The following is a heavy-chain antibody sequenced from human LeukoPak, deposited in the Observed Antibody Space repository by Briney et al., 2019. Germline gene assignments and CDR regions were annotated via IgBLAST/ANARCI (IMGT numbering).Heavy chain of an antibody. D-gene: IGHD1-26*01. CDR3: ATPTTYSGTYIPFNG. Sequence: GGSLRLSCAASGFTFSIYPMSWVRQAPGEGLEWVSAISGSGDSTNYADSVKGRFTISRDTSKNTLYLQMNSLRAEDTAVYYCATPTTYSGTYIPFNGWGQGTMVTVSS. CDR1: GFTFSIYP. J-gene: IGHJ3*01. V-gene: IGHV3-23*01. CDR2: ISGSGDST.